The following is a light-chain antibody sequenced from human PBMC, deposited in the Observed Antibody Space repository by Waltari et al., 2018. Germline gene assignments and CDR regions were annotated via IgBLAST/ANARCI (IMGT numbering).Light chain of an antibody. J-gene: IGLJ1*01. Sequence: SYVLTQPPSVAVAPGETARVTCGGNKIESKSVTWYQQKPGQAPVLVISYDSDRPSGIPERFSGSNSGDTATLTISRVEAGDEADYYCQVWDANTDPGVFGTGTEVTVL. V-gene: IGLV3-21*01. CDR3: QVWDANTDPGV. CDR1: KIESKS. CDR2: YDS.